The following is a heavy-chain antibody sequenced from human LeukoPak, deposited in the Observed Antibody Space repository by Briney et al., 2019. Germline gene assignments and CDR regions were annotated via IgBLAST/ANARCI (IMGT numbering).Heavy chain of an antibody. CDR2: IYTSGST. D-gene: IGHD5-12*01. V-gene: IGHV4-4*07. CDR1: GGSISSYY. CDR3: AREIGIVATIYHWFDP. J-gene: IGHJ5*02. Sequence: SETLSLTCTVSGGSISSYYWSWIRQPAGKGLEWIGRIYTSGSTNYNPSLKSRVTMSVDTSKNQFSLKLSPVTAADTAVYYCAREIGIVATIYHWFDPWGQGTLVTVSS.